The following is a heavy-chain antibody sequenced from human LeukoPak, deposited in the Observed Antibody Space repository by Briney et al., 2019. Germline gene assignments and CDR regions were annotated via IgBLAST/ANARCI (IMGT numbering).Heavy chain of an antibody. CDR3: ARSLYYYDSSGYTDAFDI. CDR2: INSDGSST. J-gene: IGHJ3*02. CDR1: GFTFSSYW. V-gene: IGHV3-74*01. Sequence: PGGSLRLSCAASGFTFSSYWMHWVRQAPGKGLVWVSRINSDGSSTSYADSVKGRFTISRDNAKNTLYLQMNSLRAEDTAVYYCARSLYYYDSSGYTDAFDIWGQGTMVTVSS. D-gene: IGHD3-22*01.